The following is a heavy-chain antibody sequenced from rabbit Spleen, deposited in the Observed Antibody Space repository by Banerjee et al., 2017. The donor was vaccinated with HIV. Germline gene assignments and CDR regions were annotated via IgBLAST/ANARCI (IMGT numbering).Heavy chain of an antibody. D-gene: IGHD8-1*01. CDR3: ARDPYSGGSNYDL. CDR1: GWSFRTNC. Sequence: EESGGGLVQPEGSLTLTCTASGWSFRTNCYMCWVRQAPGKGLEWIACIDTDDDSTYYASWAKGRFTITRSTNQNTVTLQLTSLTAADTATYFCARDPYSGGSNYDLWGPDTLVTVS. CDR2: IDTDDDST. J-gene: IGHJ4*01. V-gene: IGHV1S47*01.